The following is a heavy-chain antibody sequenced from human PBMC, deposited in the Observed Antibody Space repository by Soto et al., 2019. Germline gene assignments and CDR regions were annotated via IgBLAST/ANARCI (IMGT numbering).Heavy chain of an antibody. V-gene: IGHV3-11*06. CDR2: ISSSSSYT. Sequence: PGGSLRLSCAASGFTFSDYYMSWIRQAPGKGLEWVSYISSSSSYTNYADSVKGRFTISRDNAKNSLYLQMNSLRAEDTAVYYCARIFMVRGVIMSSDAFDIWGQGTMVTVSS. J-gene: IGHJ3*02. CDR3: ARIFMVRGVIMSSDAFDI. CDR1: GFTFSDYY. D-gene: IGHD3-10*01.